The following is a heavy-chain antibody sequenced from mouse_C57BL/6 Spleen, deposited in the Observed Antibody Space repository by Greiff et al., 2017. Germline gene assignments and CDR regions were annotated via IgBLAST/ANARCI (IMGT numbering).Heavy chain of an antibody. Sequence: QVQLKESGAELARPGASVKMSCKASGYTFTSYTMHWVKQRPGQGLEWIGYINPSSGYTKYNQKFKDKATLTADKSSSTAYMQLSSLTSEDSAVYYCARGEGDYYGSSYAWFAYWGQGTLVTVSA. CDR3: ARGEGDYYGSSYAWFAY. CDR1: GYTFTSYT. J-gene: IGHJ3*01. V-gene: IGHV1-4*01. D-gene: IGHD1-1*01. CDR2: INPSSGYT.